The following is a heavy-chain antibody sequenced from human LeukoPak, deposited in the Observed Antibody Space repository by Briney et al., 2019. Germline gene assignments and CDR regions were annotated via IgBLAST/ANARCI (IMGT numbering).Heavy chain of an antibody. D-gene: IGHD6-13*01. J-gene: IGHJ5*02. Sequence: SQTLSLTCAIPGDSVSINSAAWNWIRHSPSRGLEWLGRTSYRSKWYNDYAVSVKSRITINPDTSKNQFSLQLNSVTPEDTAVYYCARGSSSSRPFDPWGQGTLVTVSS. CDR2: TSYRSKWYN. CDR1: GDSVSINSAA. V-gene: IGHV6-1*01. CDR3: ARGSSSSRPFDP.